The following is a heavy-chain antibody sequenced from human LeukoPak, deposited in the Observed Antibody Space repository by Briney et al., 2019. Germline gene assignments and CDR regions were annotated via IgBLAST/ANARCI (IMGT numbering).Heavy chain of an antibody. CDR3: ARVGSYMGWFDH. D-gene: IGHD1-26*01. J-gene: IGHJ5*02. CDR1: GYSFTGYY. Sequence: ASVNVSCKASGYSFTGYYMHWVRQAPGQGLEWMGWINPNSGGTNYAQKFQGRVTITRDTSMSTAYMELSRRTSDDTAVCDSARVGSYMGWFDHWGQGTLVTVSS. V-gene: IGHV1-2*02. CDR2: INPNSGGT.